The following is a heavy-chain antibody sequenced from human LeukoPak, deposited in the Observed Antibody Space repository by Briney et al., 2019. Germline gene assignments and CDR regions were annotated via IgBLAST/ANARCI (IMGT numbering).Heavy chain of an antibody. J-gene: IGHJ4*02. Sequence: ASVKVSCKASGHTFTSYVICWVRQAPGQRLEWMGWSSSYNGNTNYAQKLQGRVTMTTDTSTSTAYMEMRRVRSDETGVCFCAKLWPADEFFDYWGQGNLVTASS. V-gene: IGHV1-18*04. CDR1: GHTFTSYV. CDR2: SSSYNGNT. CDR3: AKLWPADEFFDY. D-gene: IGHD2-21*01.